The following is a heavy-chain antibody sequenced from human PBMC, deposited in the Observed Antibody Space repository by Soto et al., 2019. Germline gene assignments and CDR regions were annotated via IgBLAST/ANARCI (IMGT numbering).Heavy chain of an antibody. Sequence: QVQLVQSGAEVKKPESSVKVSCKAPGGTFSTYAISWVRQAPGQGLEWMGGIIPMFGTANYAQRFQDRVTITTDESANTGCMELSSPRSEDTAVYFCASGIQLWLRRINNGYSGWGQGTLVTVSS. D-gene: IGHD5-18*01. J-gene: IGHJ4*02. CDR1: GGTFSTYA. V-gene: IGHV1-69*05. CDR2: IIPMFGTA. CDR3: ASGIQLWLRRINNGYSG.